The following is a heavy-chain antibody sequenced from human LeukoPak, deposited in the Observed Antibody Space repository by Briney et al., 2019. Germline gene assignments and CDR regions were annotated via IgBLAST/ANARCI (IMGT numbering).Heavy chain of an antibody. V-gene: IGHV4-30-4*08. D-gene: IGHD2-21*02. CDR3: AREGGGDYYFDY. CDR2: IYYSGST. J-gene: IGHJ4*02. CDR1: GGSISSGDYY. Sequence: PSETLSLTXTVSGGSISSGDYYWSWIRQPPGEGLEWIGYIYYSGSTYYNPSLKSRVTISVDTSKNQFSLKLSSVTAADTAVYYCAREGGGDYYFDYWGQGTLVTVSS.